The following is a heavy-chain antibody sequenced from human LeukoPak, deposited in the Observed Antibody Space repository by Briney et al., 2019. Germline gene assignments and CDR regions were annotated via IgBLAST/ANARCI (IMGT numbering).Heavy chain of an antibody. J-gene: IGHJ5*02. V-gene: IGHV1-8*03. CDR1: GYTFTSYD. CDR2: MNPNSGNT. Sequence: ASVKVSCKASGYTFTSYDINWVRQATGQGLEWMGWMNPNSGNTGYAQKFQGRVIITRNTSISTAYMELSSLRPEDTAVYYCARAPRYYDFWSGYEPPFDPWGQGTLVAVSS. CDR3: ARAPRYYDFWSGYEPPFDP. D-gene: IGHD3-3*01.